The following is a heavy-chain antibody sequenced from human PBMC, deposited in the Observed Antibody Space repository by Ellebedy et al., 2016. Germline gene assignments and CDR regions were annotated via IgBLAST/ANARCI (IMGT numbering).Heavy chain of an antibody. CDR1: GGTFSSYA. Sequence: ASVKVSRKASGGTFSSYAISWVRQAPGQGLEWMGGIIPIFGTANYAQKFQGRVTITADKSTSTAYMELSSLRSEDTAVYYCARWVAARPMWFDYWGQGTLVTVSS. V-gene: IGHV1-69*06. D-gene: IGHD6-6*01. CDR2: IIPIFGTA. CDR3: ARWVAARPMWFDY. J-gene: IGHJ4*02.